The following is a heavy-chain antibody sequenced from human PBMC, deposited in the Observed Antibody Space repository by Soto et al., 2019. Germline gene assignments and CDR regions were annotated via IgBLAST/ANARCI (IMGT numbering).Heavy chain of an antibody. CDR1: GFTFSGSA. CDR2: IRSKANSYAT. J-gene: IGHJ3*02. V-gene: IGHV3-73*01. CDR3: ARHRIAAAGAFDI. D-gene: IGHD6-13*01. Sequence: GGSLRLSCAASGFTFSGSAMHWVRQASGKGLEWVGRIRSKANSYATAYAAAVKGRFTISRDDSKNTAYLKMNSLKTEDTAVYYCARHRIAAAGAFDIWGQGTMVTVSS.